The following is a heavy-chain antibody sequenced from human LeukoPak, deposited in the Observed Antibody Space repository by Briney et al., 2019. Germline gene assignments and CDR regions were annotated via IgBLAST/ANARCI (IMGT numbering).Heavy chain of an antibody. D-gene: IGHD5-12*01. V-gene: IGHV1-2*04. CDR1: GYTFTGYY. CDR2: INPNSGGT. J-gene: IGHJ4*02. CDR3: ARFASVAHFDN. Sequence: ASVKVSCKASGYTFTGYYMHWVRQAPGQGLEWMGWINPNSGGTNYAQKFQGWVTMTTDTSTSTAYMELRRLRSDDTAVYYCARFASVAHFDNWGQGTLVTVSS.